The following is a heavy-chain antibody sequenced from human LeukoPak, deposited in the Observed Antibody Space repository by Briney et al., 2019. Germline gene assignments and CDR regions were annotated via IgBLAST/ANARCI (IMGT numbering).Heavy chain of an antibody. Sequence: HPSETLSLTCTVSGYSISSGYYWGWIRQTPGKGLEWIGSIHHSGSTDYNPSLKSRVTISLDTSKNQFSLKLSSVTAADTAVYYCARDHSSGSYYTLPGGDYWGQGTLVTVSS. D-gene: IGHD3-10*01. J-gene: IGHJ4*02. V-gene: IGHV4-38-2*02. CDR1: GYSISSGYY. CDR2: IHHSGST. CDR3: ARDHSSGSYYTLPGGDY.